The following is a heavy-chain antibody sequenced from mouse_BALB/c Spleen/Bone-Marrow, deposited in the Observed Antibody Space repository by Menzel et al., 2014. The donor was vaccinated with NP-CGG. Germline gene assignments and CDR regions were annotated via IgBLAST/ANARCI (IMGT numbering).Heavy chain of an antibody. CDR3: ARHYFDY. J-gene: IGHJ2*01. Sequence: QVQLQQSGAELVRPGTSVKVSCKASGYAFTNYLIEWVKQRPGQGLEWIGVINPGSGGTNYNEKFKGKATLTADKSSSNAYMQLSSLTSNDSAVYFCARHYFDYWGQGTTLTVSS. CDR2: INPGSGGT. CDR1: GYAFTNYL. V-gene: IGHV1-54*01.